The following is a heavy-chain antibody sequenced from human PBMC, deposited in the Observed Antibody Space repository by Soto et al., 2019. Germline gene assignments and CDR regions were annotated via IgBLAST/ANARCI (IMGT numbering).Heavy chain of an antibody. D-gene: IGHD3-3*01. CDR2: IYYSGST. J-gene: IGHJ6*02. Sequence: QLQLQESGPGLVKPSETLSLTCTVSGGSISSSSYYWGWIRQPPGKGLEWIGSIYYSGSTYYNPSRKRRVTISVDTSKNQFSLKLSSVTAADTAVYYCARRVTIFGVVTKDYYYYGMDVWGQGTTVTVSS. CDR1: GGSISSSSYY. V-gene: IGHV4-39*01. CDR3: ARRVTIFGVVTKDYYYYGMDV.